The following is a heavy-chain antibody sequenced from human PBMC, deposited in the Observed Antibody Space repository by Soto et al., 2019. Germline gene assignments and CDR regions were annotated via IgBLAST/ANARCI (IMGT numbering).Heavy chain of an antibody. Sequence: QVQLVQPGAEVKKPGSSVKVSCKSSGDTFISYAVSWVRQAPGHGLEWMGGIIPIFGTTNYAQKFQARVTITADASTSTGYMELSSLRSDDTGVYYCASWNSSYGDAYFECLGQGTLFTVSS. CDR1: GDTFISYA. J-gene: IGHJ4*01. CDR2: IIPIFGTT. CDR3: ASWNSSYGDAYFEC. D-gene: IGHD4-17*01. V-gene: IGHV1-69*01.